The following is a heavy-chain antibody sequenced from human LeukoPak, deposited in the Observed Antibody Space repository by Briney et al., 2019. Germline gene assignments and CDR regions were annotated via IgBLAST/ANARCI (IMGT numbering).Heavy chain of an antibody. D-gene: IGHD3-10*01. V-gene: IGHV3-23*01. CDR2: ISDSGGRI. CDR3: AKVLIWTYGSGNYYKGAFDI. J-gene: IGHJ3*02. Sequence: PGGSLRLSCAASGFTLNSYAMTWVRQAPGKGLEWVSLISDSGGRIYYADSVKGRFTISRDNSKNTLYLQMNSLRAEDTAVYYCAKVLIWTYGSGNYYKGAFDIWGQGTTVTVFS. CDR1: GFTLNSYA.